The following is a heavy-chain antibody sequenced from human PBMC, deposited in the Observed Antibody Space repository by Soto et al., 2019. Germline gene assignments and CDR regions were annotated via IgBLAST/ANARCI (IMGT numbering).Heavy chain of an antibody. J-gene: IGHJ6*02. CDR2: IRSKAYGGTT. V-gene: IGHV3-49*03. Sequence: SLRLSCTASGFTFGDYAISWFRQAPGKGLEWVGFIRSKAYGGTTEYAASVKGRFTISRDDSKSIAYLQMNSLKTEDTAVYYCTRDFFRTYAGVPYVRSMDAWGQGTTVTVSS. CDR1: GFTFGDYA. CDR3: TRDFFRTYAGVPYVRSMDA. D-gene: IGHD2-2*01.